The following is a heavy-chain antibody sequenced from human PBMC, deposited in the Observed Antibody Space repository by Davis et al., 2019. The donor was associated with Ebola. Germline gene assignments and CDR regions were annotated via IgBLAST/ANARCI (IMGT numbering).Heavy chain of an antibody. J-gene: IGHJ6*02. CDR2: ISSSTTTM. D-gene: IGHD3-10*01. Sequence: PGGSLRLSCAASGFTLSSYNMNWVRQAPGKGLEWVSYISSSTTTMYYAYSVKGRFTISRDNAKNSLYLQMNSLRDEDTAVYYGARDGLVWFGESMLRRDYYGMDVWGQGTTVTVSS. CDR3: ARDGLVWFGESMLRRDYYGMDV. CDR1: GFTLSSYN. V-gene: IGHV3-48*02.